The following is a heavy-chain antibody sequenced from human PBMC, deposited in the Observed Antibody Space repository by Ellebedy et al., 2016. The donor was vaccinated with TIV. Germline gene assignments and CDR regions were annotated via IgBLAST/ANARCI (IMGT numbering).Heavy chain of an antibody. V-gene: IGHV1-8*01. D-gene: IGHD3-22*01. J-gene: IGHJ3*02. CDR2: MNPNSGNT. Sequence: ASVKVSCXASGGTFTSYDINWVRQATGQGLEWMGWMNPNSGNTGYAQKFQGRVTMTRNTSISTAYMELSSLRSEDTAVYYCARGPMIVVVTPGDAFDIWGQGTMVTVSS. CDR1: GGTFTSYD. CDR3: ARGPMIVVVTPGDAFDI.